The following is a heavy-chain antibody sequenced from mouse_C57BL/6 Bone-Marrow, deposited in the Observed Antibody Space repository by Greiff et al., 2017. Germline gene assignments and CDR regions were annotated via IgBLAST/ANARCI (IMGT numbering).Heavy chain of an antibody. CDR1: GYTFTGYW. D-gene: IGHD2-5*01. J-gene: IGHJ1*03. CDR2: ILPGSGST. V-gene: IGHV1-9*01. CDR3: AREGFYSNYVYWYFDV. Sequence: QVQLQQSGAELMKPGASVKLSCKATGYTFTGYWIEWVKQRPGHGLEWIGEILPGSGSTNYNEKFKGKATFTADTSSNTAYMQLSSLTTEDSAIEYCAREGFYSNYVYWYFDVWGTGTTVTVAS.